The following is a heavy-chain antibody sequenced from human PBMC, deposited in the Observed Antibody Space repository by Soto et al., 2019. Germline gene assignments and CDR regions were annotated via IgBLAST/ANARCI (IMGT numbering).Heavy chain of an antibody. V-gene: IGHV3-23*01. CDR3: AKVIGGSESYWGGSHYYYALDV. D-gene: IGHD3-10*01. CDR1: GFIFSDYA. J-gene: IGHJ6*02. CDR2: ISGSDGTT. Sequence: VQLLESGGGLTQPGGSLRLSCAASGFIFSDYAMYWVRQAPGKGLEWVSVISGSDGTTYYADSVRGRFTMSRDNSRNTIYLQMMSLRAEDTAVSYCAKVIGGSESYWGGSHYYYALDVWGQGTTVTVSS.